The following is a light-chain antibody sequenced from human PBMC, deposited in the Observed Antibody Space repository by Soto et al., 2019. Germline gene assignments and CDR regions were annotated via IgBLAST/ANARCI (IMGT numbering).Light chain of an antibody. CDR1: QGVDRW. V-gene: IGKV1-12*01. Sequence: DIQMTQSPSSLSASFGDRINITCRASQGVDRWLALYQQRPGKAPKVLIYAASNLRSGVPSRFSGSGYGTDFSLIISSLQPEDLATYYCKQSKSFPLTFGGGTRVEIK. CDR2: AAS. J-gene: IGKJ4*01. CDR3: KQSKSFPLT.